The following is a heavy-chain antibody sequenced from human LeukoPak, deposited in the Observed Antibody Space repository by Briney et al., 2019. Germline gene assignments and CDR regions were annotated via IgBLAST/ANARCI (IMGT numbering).Heavy chain of an antibody. V-gene: IGHV3-23*01. CDR1: GFTFSTYT. J-gene: IGHJ6*02. CDR2: SIGSGGSA. CDR3: ARGGGLDV. D-gene: IGHD3-16*01. Sequence: GGSLTLSCVASGFTFSTYTMNWIRQAPGKGLEWVSGSIGSGGSAFYADSVKGRFSISRDNAKNSLYLQMSNLRAEDTAVYFCARGGGLDVWGQGATVTVSS.